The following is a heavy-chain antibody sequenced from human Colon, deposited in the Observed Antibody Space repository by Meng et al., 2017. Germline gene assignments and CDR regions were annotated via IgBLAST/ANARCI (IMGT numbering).Heavy chain of an antibody. CDR2: ILDDGSYE. CDR3: ARDFLNDAFDI. D-gene: IGHD2/OR15-2a*01. Sequence: GGSLRLSCAASGFTFSDYAMHWVRQAPGKGLEWVAIILDDGSYEYYSDSVNGRFTISRDNSKNTLYLQMNSLRAEDTAVYFCARDFLNDAFDIWGQGTMVT. V-gene: IGHV3-30*04. J-gene: IGHJ3*02. CDR1: GFTFSDYA.